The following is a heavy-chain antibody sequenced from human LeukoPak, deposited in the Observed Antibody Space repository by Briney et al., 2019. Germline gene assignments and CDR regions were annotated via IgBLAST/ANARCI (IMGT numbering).Heavy chain of an antibody. CDR1: GFTFSSYG. Sequence: GGSLRLSCAASGFTFSSYGMTWVRQAPGKGLEWVSTIGGTTGNTFYADSVKGRFTISRDNSRNTVHLQMNSLRDGDTAVYYCVKLPAGGGGDIDYWGQGTLVTVSS. D-gene: IGHD6-13*01. J-gene: IGHJ4*02. CDR2: IGGTTGNT. V-gene: IGHV3-23*01. CDR3: VKLPAGGGGDIDY.